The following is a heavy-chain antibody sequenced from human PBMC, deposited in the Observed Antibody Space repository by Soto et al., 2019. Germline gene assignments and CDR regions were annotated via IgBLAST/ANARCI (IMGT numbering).Heavy chain of an antibody. CDR2: INHSGST. CDR3: ERGHREDFGVVIPINYYGMDV. J-gene: IGHJ6*02. Sequence: PSETLSLTCAVYGGSFSGYYWSWIRQPPGKGLEWIGEINHSGSTNYNPPLKSRVTISVDTSKNQFSLKLSSVTAADTAVYYCERGHREDFGVVIPINYYGMDVWGQGTTVTVSS. D-gene: IGHD3-3*01. CDR1: GGSFSGYY. V-gene: IGHV4-34*01.